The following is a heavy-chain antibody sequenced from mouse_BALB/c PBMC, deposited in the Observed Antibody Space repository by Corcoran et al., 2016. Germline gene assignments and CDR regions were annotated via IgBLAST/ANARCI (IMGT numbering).Heavy chain of an antibody. Sequence: EVQLQQSGAELVKPGASVKLSCTASGFNIKDTYMHWVKQRPEQGLEWSGRIDPANGNTKYDPKFQGKATITADTSSNTAYLQLSSLTSEDTAVYYCANWDCYFDVWGAGTTVTVSS. CDR2: IDPANGNT. J-gene: IGHJ1*01. V-gene: IGHV14-3*02. D-gene: IGHD4-1*01. CDR1: GFNIKDTY. CDR3: ANWDCYFDV.